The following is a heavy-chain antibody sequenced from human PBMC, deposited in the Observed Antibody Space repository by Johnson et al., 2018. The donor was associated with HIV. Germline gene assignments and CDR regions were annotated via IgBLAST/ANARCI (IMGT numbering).Heavy chain of an antibody. J-gene: IGHJ3*02. CDR1: GSTFRNAW. D-gene: IGHD6-6*01. V-gene: IGHV3-15*01. CDR3: TTLAESSSARYAVDI. Sequence: VQLVESGGGLVKPGGSLRLSCAASGSTFRNAWMSWVRRAPGKGLEWVGRIKSKTDGGTTDYAAPVKGRFTISRDDSKNTLYLQMNSLKTEDTAVYYCTTLAESSSARYAVDIWGQGTMLTVSS. CDR2: IKSKTDGGTT.